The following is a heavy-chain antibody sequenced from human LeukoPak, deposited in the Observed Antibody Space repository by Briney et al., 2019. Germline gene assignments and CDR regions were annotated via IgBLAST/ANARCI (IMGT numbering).Heavy chain of an antibody. D-gene: IGHD3-22*01. J-gene: IGHJ4*02. CDR1: GYTFTGYY. Sequence: ASVKVSCTASGYTFTGYYMHWVRQAPGQGLEWMGWINPNSGGTNYAQKFQGRVTMTRDTSISTAYMELSRLRSGDTAVYYCAREPLYDSSGYYDYWGQGTLVTVTS. CDR3: AREPLYDSSGYYDY. V-gene: IGHV1-2*02. CDR2: INPNSGGT.